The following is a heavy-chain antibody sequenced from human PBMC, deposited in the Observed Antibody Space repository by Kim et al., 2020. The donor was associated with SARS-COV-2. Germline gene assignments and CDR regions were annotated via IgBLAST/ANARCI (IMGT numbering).Heavy chain of an antibody. J-gene: IGHJ4*02. V-gene: IGHV3-23*01. CDR3: AKGLGTWWFVFEY. Sequence: GGSLRLSCAASGFTFSSYAMTWVRQAPGKGLEWVSTIHRNDDESYYAESVKGRFTISRDKSKNTLYLKMDSLKADDTAVYYCAKGLGTWWFVFEYWGQGTLVTVS. CDR2: IHRNDDES. CDR1: GFTFSSYA. D-gene: IGHD2-8*02.